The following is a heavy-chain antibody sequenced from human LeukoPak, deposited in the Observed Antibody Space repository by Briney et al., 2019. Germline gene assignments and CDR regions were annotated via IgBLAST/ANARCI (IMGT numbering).Heavy chain of an antibody. D-gene: IGHD3-3*01. Sequence: SVKVSCKASGGTFSSYAISWVRQAPGQGLEWMGRIIPIFGTANYAQKFQGRVTITTDESTSTAYMELSSLRSEDTAVYYCARDLRPSITIFGVVTPEYYFDYWAREPWSPSPQ. CDR1: GGTFSSYA. CDR3: ARDLRPSITIFGVVTPEYYFDY. CDR2: IIPIFGTA. J-gene: IGHJ4*02. V-gene: IGHV1-69*05.